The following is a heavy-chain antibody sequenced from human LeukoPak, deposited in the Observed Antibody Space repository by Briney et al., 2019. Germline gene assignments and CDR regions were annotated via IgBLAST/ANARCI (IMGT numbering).Heavy chain of an antibody. Sequence: GRSLRLSCAASGFTFSSYGMHWVRQAPGKGLEWVAVIWYDGSNKYYADSVKGRFTISGDNSKNTLYLQMNSLRAEDTAVYYCAKDGVYYYGSGSYYNLNWFDPWGQGTLVTVSS. CDR3: AKDGVYYYGSGSYYNLNWFDP. CDR1: GFTFSSYG. D-gene: IGHD3-10*01. CDR2: IWYDGSNK. J-gene: IGHJ5*02. V-gene: IGHV3-33*06.